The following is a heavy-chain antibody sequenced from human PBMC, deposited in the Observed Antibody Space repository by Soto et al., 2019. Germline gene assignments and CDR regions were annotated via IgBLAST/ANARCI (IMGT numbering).Heavy chain of an antibody. V-gene: IGHV4-34*01. CDR3: ARGLILWFGELSRRGGYYSYMDV. J-gene: IGHJ6*03. Sequence: QVQLQQWGAGLLKPSETLSLTCAVYGGSFSGYQWSWIRQTPGKGLEWIGGINDSGDINYNPSLKRRVTILVDSPKTQISLRLSSVTAADTAVYYCARGLILWFGELSRRGGYYSYMDVWGKGTTVTVSS. CDR2: INDSGDI. D-gene: IGHD3-10*01. CDR1: GGSFSGYQ.